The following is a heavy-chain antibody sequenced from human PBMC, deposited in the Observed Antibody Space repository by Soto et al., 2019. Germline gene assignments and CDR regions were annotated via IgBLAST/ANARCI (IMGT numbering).Heavy chain of an antibody. CDR1: GYTFTDYY. D-gene: IGHD6-19*01. CDR3: ARAAKYSSFDWFDP. J-gene: IGHJ5*02. CDR2: INPSGGST. Sequence: ASVKVSCKASGYTFTDYYIHWVRQAPGQGLEWMGMINPSGGSTDYAQKFRGRVTMTRDTSTGTVYMELSSLRPEDTAVYYCARAAKYSSFDWFDPWGQGTLVTVSS. V-gene: IGHV1-46*01.